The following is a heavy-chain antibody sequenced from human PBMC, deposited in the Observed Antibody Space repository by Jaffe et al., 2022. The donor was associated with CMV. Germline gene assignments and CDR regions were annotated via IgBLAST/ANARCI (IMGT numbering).Heavy chain of an antibody. CDR2: IYYSGST. D-gene: IGHD6-13*01. J-gene: IGHJ6*02. Sequence: QLQLQESGPGLVKPSETLSLTCTVSGGSISSSSYYWGWIRQPPGKGLEWIGSIYYSGSTYYNPSLKSRVTISVDTSKNQFSLKLSSVTAADTAVYYCARELTFSSWFGRMDVWGQGTTVTVSS. CDR1: GGSISSSSYY. V-gene: IGHV4-39*02. CDR3: ARELTFSSWFGRMDV.